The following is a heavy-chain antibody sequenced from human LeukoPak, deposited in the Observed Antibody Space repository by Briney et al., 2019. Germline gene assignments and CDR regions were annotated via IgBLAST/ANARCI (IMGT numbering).Heavy chain of an antibody. J-gene: IGHJ4*02. CDR2: INSDGSVT. CDR1: GFTFSSFW. D-gene: IGHD1-20*01. V-gene: IGHV3-74*01. CDR3: ASTFRITGTTYYY. Sequence: GGSLRLSCAASGFTFSSFWMHWVRRVPGKGLVWVSRINSDGSVTSYVDSVKGRFTISRDTAQNTVYLQMNSLRAEDTAVYYCASTFRITGTTYYYWGQGALVTVSS.